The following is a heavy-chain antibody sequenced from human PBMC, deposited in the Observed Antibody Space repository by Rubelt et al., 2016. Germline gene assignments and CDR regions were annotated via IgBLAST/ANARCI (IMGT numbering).Heavy chain of an antibody. CDR3: ARGFRHCSSTSCYTARIAAAGRRYYYGMDV. J-gene: IGHJ6*02. CDR2: INHSGST. D-gene: IGHD2-2*02. Sequence: GKGLEWIGEINHSGSTNYNPSLKSRVTISVDTSKNQFSLKLSSVTAADTAVYYCARGFRHCSSTSCYTARIAAAGRRYYYGMDVWGQGTTVTVSS. V-gene: IGHV4-34*01.